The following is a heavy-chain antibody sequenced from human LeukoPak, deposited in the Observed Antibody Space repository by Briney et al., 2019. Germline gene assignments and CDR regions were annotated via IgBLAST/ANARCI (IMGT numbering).Heavy chain of an antibody. CDR2: ISGSGGNT. J-gene: IGHJ4*02. CDR1: GFTFSNYA. CDR3: AKGERYCIDGVCYRDY. D-gene: IGHD2-8*01. V-gene: IGHV3-23*01. Sequence: AGGSLRLSCAASGFTFSNYAMNWVRQAPGKGLEWVADISGSGGNTYYSDSVKGRFTISRDNSKNMLYLQMNSLRAEDTAVYYCAKGERYCIDGVCYRDYWGQGTLVTVSS.